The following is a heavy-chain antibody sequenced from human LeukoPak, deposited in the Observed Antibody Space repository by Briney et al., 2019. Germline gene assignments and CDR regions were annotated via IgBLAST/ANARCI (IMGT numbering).Heavy chain of an antibody. D-gene: IGHD1-1*01. Sequence: GGSLRLSCAASGFTFSSYSMNWVRQAPGKGLEWVSLISSSSSYIYYADSVKGRFTISRDNSKNTLYLQMNSLRAEDMAVYYCARVGTVNAFDIWGQGTMVTVSS. CDR2: ISSSSSYI. CDR3: ARVGTVNAFDI. J-gene: IGHJ3*02. V-gene: IGHV3-21*01. CDR1: GFTFSSYS.